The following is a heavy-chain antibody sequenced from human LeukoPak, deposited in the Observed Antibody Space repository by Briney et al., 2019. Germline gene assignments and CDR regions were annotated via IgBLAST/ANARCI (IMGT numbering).Heavy chain of an antibody. CDR1: GNSFIGYF. J-gene: IGHJ4*02. V-gene: IGHV4-4*07. D-gene: IGHD5/OR15-5a*01. CDR2: IYTSGDT. Sequence: SETLSLTCTVSGNSFIGYFWTWIRQPAGKGLEWIGSIYTSGDTNYNPSLMSRVTMSVDISKNQFSPKLSSVTAADTAVYYCAREPVSTRFDYWGQGTLVTVSS. CDR3: AREPVSTRFDY.